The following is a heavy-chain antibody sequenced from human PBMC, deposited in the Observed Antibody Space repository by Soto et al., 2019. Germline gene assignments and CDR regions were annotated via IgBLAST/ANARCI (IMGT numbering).Heavy chain of an antibody. CDR2: ISAYNGNT. D-gene: IGHD6-19*01. CDR1: GYTFTSYG. V-gene: IGHV1-18*01. J-gene: IGHJ4*02. Sequence: ASVKVSCKASGYTFTSYGISWVRQAPGQGLEWMGWISAYNGNTNYAQKLQGRVTMTTDTSTSTAYMELRSLRSDDTAVYYCARVQVRKAVAGNSYFDYWGQGTLVTVS. CDR3: ARVQVRKAVAGNSYFDY.